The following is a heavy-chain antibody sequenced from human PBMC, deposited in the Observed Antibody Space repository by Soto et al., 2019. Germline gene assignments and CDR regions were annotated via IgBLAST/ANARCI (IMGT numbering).Heavy chain of an antibody. D-gene: IGHD6-13*01. J-gene: IGHJ4*02. CDR1: GFTFSSYG. CDR2: ISYDGSNK. V-gene: IGHV3-30*18. Sequence: GSLRLSCAASGFTFSSYGMHWVRQAPGKGLEWVAVISYDGSNKYYADSVKGRFTISRDNSKNTLYLQMNSLRAEDTAVYYCAKAHSSSWYMDYFDYWGQGTLVTVSS. CDR3: AKAHSSSWYMDYFDY.